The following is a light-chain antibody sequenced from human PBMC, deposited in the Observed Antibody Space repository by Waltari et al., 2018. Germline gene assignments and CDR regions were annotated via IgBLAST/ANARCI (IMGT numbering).Light chain of an antibody. J-gene: IGLJ2*01. V-gene: IGLV6-57*02. CDR1: SGSIASTY. Sequence: NFMLTQPHSVSESPGKTVTVSCTGSSGSIASTYVQWYQQRPGSAPTTVIYEDNQRPSGVPDRFSGSSDSSSNSASLTISVLKIEDEADYYCQSFDSTNVVFGGGTKLTVL. CDR2: EDN. CDR3: QSFDSTNVV.